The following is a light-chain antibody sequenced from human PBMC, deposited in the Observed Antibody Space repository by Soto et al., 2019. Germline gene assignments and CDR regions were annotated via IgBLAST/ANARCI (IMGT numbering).Light chain of an antibody. V-gene: IGKV3-20*01. CDR1: QSVSSSY. CDR3: QQYGSSPRT. J-gene: IGKJ1*01. Sequence: EIVLTQSPGTLSLSPGERATLSCRASQSVSSSYLAWYQHKPGQAPRLLIYGASSRATGIPDRFSASGSGTDFTLTISSLEPEDFAVYYCQQYGSSPRTFGQGTNVEIK. CDR2: GAS.